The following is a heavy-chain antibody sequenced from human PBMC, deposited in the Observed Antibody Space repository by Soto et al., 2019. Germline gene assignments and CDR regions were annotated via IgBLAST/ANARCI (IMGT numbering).Heavy chain of an antibody. Sequence: GASVKVSCKASGGTFSSYAISWVRQAPGQGLEWMGGIIPIFGTANYAQKFQGRVTITADGSTSTAYMELSSLRSEDTAVYYCAKDRRAGGNSAFYFDFWGQGAQVTVSS. CDR1: GGTFSSYA. V-gene: IGHV1-69*13. J-gene: IGHJ4*02. CDR2: IIPIFGTA. CDR3: AKDRRAGGNSAFYFDF. D-gene: IGHD3-16*01.